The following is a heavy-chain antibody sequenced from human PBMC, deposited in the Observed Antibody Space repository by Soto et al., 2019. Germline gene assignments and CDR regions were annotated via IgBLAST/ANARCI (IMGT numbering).Heavy chain of an antibody. CDR2: MNPHSDNI. CDR1: GYTFTSYD. J-gene: IGHJ4*02. V-gene: IGHV1-8*01. CDR3: ARGQTTRLALPDY. Sequence: GASVKVSCKASGYTFTSYDINWVRQATGQGLEWIGWMNPHSDNIGYAQKFQGRVTMTRNTSISTAYMERSSLRSEDTAVYYCARGQTTRLALPDYWGQGTLVTVSS. D-gene: IGHD2-2*01.